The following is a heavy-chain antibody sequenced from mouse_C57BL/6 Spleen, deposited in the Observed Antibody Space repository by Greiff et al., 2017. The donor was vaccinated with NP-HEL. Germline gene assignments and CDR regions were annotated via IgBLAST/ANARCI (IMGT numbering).Heavy chain of an antibody. D-gene: IGHD2-4*01. J-gene: IGHJ3*01. V-gene: IGHV1-52*01. CDR3: AYDYDATSWFAY. CDR1: GYTFTSYW. Sequence: QVQLQQPGAELVRPGSSVKLSCKASGYTFTSYWMHWVKQRPIQGLEWIGNIDPSDSETHYNQKFKDKATLTVDKSSSTAYMQLSSLTSEDSAVYYGAYDYDATSWFAYWGQGTLVTVSA. CDR2: IDPSDSET.